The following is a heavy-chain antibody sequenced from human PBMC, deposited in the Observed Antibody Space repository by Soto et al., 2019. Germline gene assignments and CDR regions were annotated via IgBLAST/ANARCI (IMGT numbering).Heavy chain of an antibody. Sequence: QVQLVQSGAEVKKPGASVKVSCKASGYTFTSYAMHWVRQAPGQRLEWMGWINAGNGNTKYSQKFQGRVTITRDTSASTAYMELSSLRSEDTAVYYCARVCSGGSCYWNLFDPWGQGTLVTVSS. CDR1: GYTFTSYA. CDR2: INAGNGNT. CDR3: ARVCSGGSCYWNLFDP. V-gene: IGHV1-3*01. J-gene: IGHJ5*02. D-gene: IGHD2-15*01.